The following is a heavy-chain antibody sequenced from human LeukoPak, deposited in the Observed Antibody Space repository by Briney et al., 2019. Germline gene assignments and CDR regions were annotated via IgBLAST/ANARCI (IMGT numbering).Heavy chain of an antibody. CDR1: GFSFSSYW. J-gene: IGHJ4*02. V-gene: IGHV3-74*01. CDR2: IKIDGSST. CDR3: AREVAFGWCLDY. Sequence: GGSLRLSCAASGFSFSSYWMHWVRQAPGKGLVWVARIKIDGSSTDYADYVKGRFTISRDNAQNTLYLQMNSLRAEDTAVYYCAREVAFGWCLDYWGQGTLVTVSS. D-gene: IGHD2-21*01.